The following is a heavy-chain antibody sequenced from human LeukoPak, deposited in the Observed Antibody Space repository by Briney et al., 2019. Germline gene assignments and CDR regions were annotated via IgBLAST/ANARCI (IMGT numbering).Heavy chain of an antibody. J-gene: IGHJ4*02. D-gene: IGHD1-26*01. V-gene: IGHV3-53*01. CDR2: LYNAGST. Sequence: GGSLRLSCVASGFIVSNNYMSWVRQAPGKGLEWVSVLYNAGSTYYADSVKGRFTISRDNSKNTLYLQMYSLRAEDTAVYYCAKDQRWESPHYLGSWGQGTLVTVSS. CDR3: AKDQRWESPHYLGS. CDR1: GFIVSNNY.